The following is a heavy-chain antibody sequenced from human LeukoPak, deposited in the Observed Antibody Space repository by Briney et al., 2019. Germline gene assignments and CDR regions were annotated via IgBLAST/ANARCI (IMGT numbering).Heavy chain of an antibody. CDR3: ARALYNRFFDY. V-gene: IGHV4-59*01. CDR2: IYYSGSI. CDR1: GGSINTYY. D-gene: IGHD1-1*01. J-gene: IGHJ4*02. Sequence: SETLSLTCTVSGGSINTYYWSWIRQPPGKGLEWLGYIYYSGSINYNPSLKSRVTISVDTSKNQFSLKLSSVTAADTAVYYCARALYNRFFDYWGQGTLVTVSS.